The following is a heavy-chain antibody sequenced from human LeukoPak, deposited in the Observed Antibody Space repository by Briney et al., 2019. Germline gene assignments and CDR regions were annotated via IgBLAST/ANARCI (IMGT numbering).Heavy chain of an antibody. CDR3: ARLLFDSSGSLDY. CDR2: IKQDGSEK. J-gene: IGHJ4*02. V-gene: IGHV3-7*01. CDR1: GFTFSSYG. D-gene: IGHD3-22*01. Sequence: PGGSLRLSCAASGFTFSSYGMHWVRQAPGKGLEWVANIKQDGSEKYYVDSVKGRFTISRDNAKNSLYLQMNSLRAEDTAVYYCARLLFDSSGSLDYWGQGTLVTVSS.